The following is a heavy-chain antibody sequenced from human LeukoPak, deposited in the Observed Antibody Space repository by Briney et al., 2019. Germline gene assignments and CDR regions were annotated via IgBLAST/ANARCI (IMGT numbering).Heavy chain of an antibody. CDR2: IYTSGST. CDR3: ATTIGDYYDSSGAYYYYYYMDV. Sequence: SETLSLTCAVYGGSFSGYYWSWIRQPAGKGLEWIGRIYTSGSTNYNPSLKSRVTISVDTSKNQFSLKLSSVTAADTAVYYCATTIGDYYDSSGAYYYYYYMDVWGKGTTVTISS. D-gene: IGHD3-22*01. CDR1: GGSFSGYY. V-gene: IGHV4-59*10. J-gene: IGHJ6*03.